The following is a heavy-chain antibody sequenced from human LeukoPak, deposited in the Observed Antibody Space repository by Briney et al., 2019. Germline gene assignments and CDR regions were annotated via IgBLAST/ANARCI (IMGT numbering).Heavy chain of an antibody. CDR3: TVGYQLPMPLSFDY. J-gene: IGHJ4*02. CDR1: GFTFGDYA. D-gene: IGHD2-2*01. CDR2: IRSKAYGGTT. V-gene: IGHV3-49*04. Sequence: PGGSLRLSCTASGFTFGDYAMSWVRQAPGKGLEWVGFIRSKAYGGTTEYAASVKGRFTISRDDSKSIAYLQMNSLKTEDTAVYYCTVGYQLPMPLSFDYWGQGTLVTVSS.